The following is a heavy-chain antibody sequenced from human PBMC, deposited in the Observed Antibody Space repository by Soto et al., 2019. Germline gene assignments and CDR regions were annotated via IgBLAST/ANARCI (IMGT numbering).Heavy chain of an antibody. CDR1: GFTFSSYA. V-gene: IGHV3-23*01. Sequence: GGSLRLSCAASGFTFSSYAMSWVRQAPGKGLEWVSAISAGGGSTYYADSVKGRFTISRDNSKNTLYLQMNSLRAEDTAVYYCASIVVVPAPPGDYWGQGTLVTVSS. CDR3: ASIVVVPAPPGDY. D-gene: IGHD2-2*01. J-gene: IGHJ4*02. CDR2: ISAGGGST.